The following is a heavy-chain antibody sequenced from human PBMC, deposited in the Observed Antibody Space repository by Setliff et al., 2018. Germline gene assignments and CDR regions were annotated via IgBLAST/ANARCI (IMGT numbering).Heavy chain of an antibody. CDR1: GGSFNVYF. Sequence: KPSETLSLTCAVYGGSFNVYFWSWIRQPPGKGLEWIGEISHSGSTNYKPSLKSRVTMSVDTSKKQLSLKLSTVTAADTAVYYCARGRMRGSCSGPSCTYDPFDIWGQGTPVTVSS. CDR2: ISHSGST. J-gene: IGHJ3*02. D-gene: IGHD2-2*01. V-gene: IGHV4-34*01. CDR3: ARGRMRGSCSGPSCTYDPFDI.